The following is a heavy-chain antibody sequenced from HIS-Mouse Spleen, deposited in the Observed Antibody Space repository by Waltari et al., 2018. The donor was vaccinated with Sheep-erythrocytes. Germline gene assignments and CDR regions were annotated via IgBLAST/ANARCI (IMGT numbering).Heavy chain of an antibody. CDR2: ISYDGSNK. CDR1: GFTFSSYA. D-gene: IGHD6-13*01. Sequence: QVQLVESGGGVVQPGRSLRLSCAASGFTFSSYAMHWVRQAPGKGREWVAVISYDGSNKEYADSLKGRFTISRDNSKNTLYLQMNSLRAEDTAVYYCARDALVCYFDYWGQGTLVTVSS. V-gene: IGHV3-30-3*01. CDR3: ARDALVCYFDY. J-gene: IGHJ4*02.